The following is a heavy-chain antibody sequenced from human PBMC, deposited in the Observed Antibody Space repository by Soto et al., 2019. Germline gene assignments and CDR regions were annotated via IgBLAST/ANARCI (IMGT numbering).Heavy chain of an antibody. J-gene: IGHJ4*02. CDR1: GFTVSSNY. Sequence: GGSLRLSCAASGFTVSSNYMSWVRQAPGKGLEWVSAIYSGGSTYYADSVKGRFTISRDNSKNTLYLQMNSLRAEDIAVFYFAKDKHVAGTVLGSDYWGQGTLVTVSS. CDR3: AKDKHVAGTVLGSDY. V-gene: IGHV3-66*01. D-gene: IGHD6-19*01. CDR2: IYSGGST.